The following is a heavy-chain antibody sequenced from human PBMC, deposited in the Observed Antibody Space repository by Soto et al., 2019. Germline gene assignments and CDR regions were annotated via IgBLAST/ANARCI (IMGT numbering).Heavy chain of an antibody. V-gene: IGHV4-59*08. Sequence: SETLSLTCTVSGGSISSYYWSWIRQPPGKGLEWIGYIYYSGSTNYNPSLKSRVTISVDTSKNQFSLKLSSVTAADTAVYYGARHRGVYGPRDNWFDPWGQGTLVTVSS. CDR1: GGSISSYY. J-gene: IGHJ5*02. CDR2: IYYSGST. CDR3: ARHRGVYGPRDNWFDP. D-gene: IGHD4-17*01.